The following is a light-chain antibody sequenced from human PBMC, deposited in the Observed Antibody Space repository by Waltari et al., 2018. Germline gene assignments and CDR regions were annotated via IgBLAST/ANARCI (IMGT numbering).Light chain of an antibody. CDR1: QSVSDW. CDR2: KVS. J-gene: IGKJ2*01. V-gene: IGKV1-5*03. Sequence: DIQMTQSPSTLSASVGDGVTIACRASQSVSDWLVWYQQKPGEAPKVLIYKVSSLENGVPPRFSGSGFGTEFNLTITSLQPDDFATYYCQHFFNYPYTFGQGTKLE. CDR3: QHFFNYPYT.